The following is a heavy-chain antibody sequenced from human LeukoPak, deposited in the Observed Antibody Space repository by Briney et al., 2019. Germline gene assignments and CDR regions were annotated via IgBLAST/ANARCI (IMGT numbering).Heavy chain of an antibody. D-gene: IGHD3-3*01. Sequence: GGSLRLSCAASGFTFSSYSMNWVRQAPGKGLEWVSSISSSSSYIYYADSVKGRFTISRDNAKNSLYLQMNSLRAEDTAVYYCARVLEGAETYYDFWSGYPGDYYGMDVWGQGTTVTVSS. CDR1: GFTFSSYS. CDR2: ISSSSSYI. V-gene: IGHV3-21*01. CDR3: ARVLEGAETYYDFWSGYPGDYYGMDV. J-gene: IGHJ6*02.